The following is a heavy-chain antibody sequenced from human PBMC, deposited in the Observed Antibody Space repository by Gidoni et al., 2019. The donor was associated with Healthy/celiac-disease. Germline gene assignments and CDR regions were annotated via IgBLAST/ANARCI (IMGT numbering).Heavy chain of an antibody. Sequence: EVQLVESGGGLVQPGGALRLSCAASGCTFTSYAMPWVRQAPGKGLEYVSAISRNGGSTYYANSVKGRFTISRDNSKNTLYLQMGSLRAEDMAVYYCARDRDYDFWSGPGDYWGQGTLVTVSS. J-gene: IGHJ4*02. D-gene: IGHD3-3*01. CDR2: ISRNGGST. V-gene: IGHV3-64*01. CDR3: ARDRDYDFWSGPGDY. CDR1: GCTFTSYA.